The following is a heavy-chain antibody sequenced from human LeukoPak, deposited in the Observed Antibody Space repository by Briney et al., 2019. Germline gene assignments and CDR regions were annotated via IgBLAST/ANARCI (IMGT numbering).Heavy chain of an antibody. J-gene: IGHJ4*02. Sequence: GGSLRLSCAASGFTFSSYSMNWVRQAPGKGLEWVSSISSSSSYIYYADSVKGRFTISRDNAKNSLYLQMNSLRAEDTAVYYCASVGKYYYDSSGYQTSRDFDHWGQGTLVTVSS. CDR2: ISSSSSYI. V-gene: IGHV3-21*01. CDR1: GFTFSSYS. D-gene: IGHD3-22*01. CDR3: ASVGKYYYDSSGYQTSRDFDH.